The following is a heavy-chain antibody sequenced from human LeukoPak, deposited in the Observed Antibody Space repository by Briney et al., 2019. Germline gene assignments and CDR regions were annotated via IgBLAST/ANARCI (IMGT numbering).Heavy chain of an antibody. V-gene: IGHV4-39*07. D-gene: IGHD3-16*01. J-gene: IGHJ4*02. CDR3: ARVFGGPFNY. CDR1: GGSISSSSYY. Sequence: SETLSLTCTVSGGSISSSSYYWGWIRQPPGKGLEWIGSIYYSGSTYYNPSLKSRVTISVDTSKNQFSLKLSSVTAADTAVYYCARVFGGPFNYWGQGTLVTVSS. CDR2: IYYSGST.